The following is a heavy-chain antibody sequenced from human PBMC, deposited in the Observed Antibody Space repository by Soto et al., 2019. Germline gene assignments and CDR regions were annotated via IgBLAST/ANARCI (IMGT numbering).Heavy chain of an antibody. V-gene: IGHV1-3*01. CDR1: GYTFTSYA. Sequence: QVQLVQSGAEVKKPGASVKVSCKASGYTFTSYAMQWVRQAPGQRLEWMGWINAGNGNTKYSQKFQGRVTITRDTSASTAYMELSSLRSEDTAVYYCARSSNYDILTGYHLDYWGQGTLVTVSS. CDR2: INAGNGNT. CDR3: ARSSNYDILTGYHLDY. J-gene: IGHJ4*02. D-gene: IGHD3-9*01.